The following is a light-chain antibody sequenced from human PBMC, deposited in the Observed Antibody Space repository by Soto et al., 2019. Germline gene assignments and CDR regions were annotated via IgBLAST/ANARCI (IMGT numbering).Light chain of an antibody. CDR2: QDT. CDR3: QAWDSSTVV. V-gene: IGLV3-1*01. CDR1: RLGDKY. J-gene: IGLJ2*01. Sequence: SYELTQPPSVSVSPGQTVSITCSGDRLGDKYACWYQQKPGQSPMLVIYQDTKRPSGIPEQFSGSNSGNTATLTISGTQTVDEADYYCQAWDSSTVVFGGGTKVTVL.